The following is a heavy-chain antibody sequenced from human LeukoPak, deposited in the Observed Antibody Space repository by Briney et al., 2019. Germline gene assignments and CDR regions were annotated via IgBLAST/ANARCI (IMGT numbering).Heavy chain of an antibody. D-gene: IGHD6-13*01. V-gene: IGHV3-48*04. Sequence: GSLILSCAASGFTFSSYWMSWGRQAPGKGLEWVSYISSSGSTIYYAASVKGRFTISRDNAKNSLYLQMNSLRAEDTAVYYCARAGDSSSWYVYFDYWGQGTLVTVSS. CDR3: ARAGDSSSWYVYFDY. CDR1: GFTFSSYW. J-gene: IGHJ4*02. CDR2: ISSSGSTI.